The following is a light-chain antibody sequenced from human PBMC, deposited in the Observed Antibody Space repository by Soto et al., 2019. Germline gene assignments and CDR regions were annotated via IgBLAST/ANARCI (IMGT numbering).Light chain of an antibody. Sequence: DIQMTQSPSSLSASFGERVTITCRASQNVRSYLSWYQQRPGKAPKLLIFETSTLQTGVPSRFTGAGSGTDFTLTISSLHPEDFATYYCQESFFAPPTFGQGTKVDIK. CDR3: QESFFAPPT. J-gene: IGKJ1*01. V-gene: IGKV1-39*01. CDR1: QNVRSY. CDR2: ETS.